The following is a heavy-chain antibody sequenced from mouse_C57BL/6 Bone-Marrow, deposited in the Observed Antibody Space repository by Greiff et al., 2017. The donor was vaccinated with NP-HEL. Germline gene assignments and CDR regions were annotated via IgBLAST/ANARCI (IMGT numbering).Heavy chain of an antibody. CDR1: GFTFSSYG. CDR3: ARHGASLHYFDY. D-gene: IGHD6-1*01. J-gene: IGHJ2*01. CDR2: ISSGGSYT. Sequence: EVQLQESGGDLVKPGGSLKLSCAASGFTFSSYGMSWVRQTPDKRLEWVATISSGGSYTYYPDSVKGRFAISRDNAKNTLYLQMSSLKSEDTAMYYCARHGASLHYFDYWGQGTTLTVSS. V-gene: IGHV5-6*01.